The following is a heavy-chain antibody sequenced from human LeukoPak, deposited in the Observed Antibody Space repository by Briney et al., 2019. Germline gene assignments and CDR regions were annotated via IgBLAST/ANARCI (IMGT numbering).Heavy chain of an antibody. J-gene: IGHJ3*02. Sequence: AAETLSLTCTVSGGSISSYYWSWIRQPPGKGLEWIGYIYYSGSTNYNPSLKSRVTISVDTSKNQFSLKLSSVTAADTAVYYCARHATYSSGWGAFDIWGQGTMVTVSS. CDR2: IYYSGST. D-gene: IGHD6-19*01. CDR1: GGSISSYY. CDR3: ARHATYSSGWGAFDI. V-gene: IGHV4-59*08.